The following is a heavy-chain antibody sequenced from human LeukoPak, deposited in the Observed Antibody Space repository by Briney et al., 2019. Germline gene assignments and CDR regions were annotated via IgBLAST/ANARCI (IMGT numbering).Heavy chain of an antibody. J-gene: IGHJ5*02. Sequence: SETLSLTCTVSGGSISSYYWSWIRQPPGKGLEWIGYIYYSGSTNYNPSLKSRVTISVHTSKNQFSLKLSSVTAADTAVYYCARERVDDYDFWSGYHWFDPWGQGTLVTVSS. CDR2: IYYSGST. D-gene: IGHD3-3*01. CDR1: GGSISSYY. CDR3: ARERVDDYDFWSGYHWFDP. V-gene: IGHV4-59*01.